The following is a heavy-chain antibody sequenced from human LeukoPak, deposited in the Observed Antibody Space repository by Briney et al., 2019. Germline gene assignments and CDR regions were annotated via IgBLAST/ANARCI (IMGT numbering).Heavy chain of an antibody. CDR2: ISSSDSTI. V-gene: IGHV3-11*01. J-gene: IGHJ3*02. Sequence: GGSLRLSCAASGFTFSDYYMSWIRQAPGKGLEWVSYISSSDSTIYYADSVKGRFTISRDNAKNSLYLQMDSLRAEDTAVYYCARDLATLYAFDIWGQGTMVTVSS. CDR1: GFTFSDYY. CDR3: ARDLATLYAFDI.